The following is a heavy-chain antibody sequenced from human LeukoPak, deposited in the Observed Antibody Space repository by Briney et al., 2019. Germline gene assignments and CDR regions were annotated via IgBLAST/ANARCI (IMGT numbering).Heavy chain of an antibody. D-gene: IGHD2-15*01. CDR3: ARARGGGSYYFDY. Sequence: GESLKISCKGSGFRFTSYWIGWVRPMPGRGLGWMGIIYPGDSDTRYSPSFQGQVTISVDKSISTAYLQWSSPKASDTAMYYCARARGGGSYYFDYWGQGTLVTVSS. CDR2: IYPGDSDT. V-gene: IGHV5-51*01. J-gene: IGHJ4*02. CDR1: GFRFTSYW.